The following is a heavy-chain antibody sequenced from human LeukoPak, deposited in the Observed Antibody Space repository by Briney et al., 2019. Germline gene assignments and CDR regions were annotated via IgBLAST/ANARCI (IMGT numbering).Heavy chain of an antibody. D-gene: IGHD1-26*01. V-gene: IGHV3-30*02. CDR1: GFTFNNYG. Sequence: GGSLRLSCAASGFTFNNYGMHWVRQAPGKGLEWVALIRYDGSKKYYADSVKGRFTISRDNSKNTLYLQMNSMRTEDTAVYYCAKTTIVGVTVVPFDIWGQGTMVTVSS. CDR2: IRYDGSKK. CDR3: AKTTIVGVTVVPFDI. J-gene: IGHJ3*02.